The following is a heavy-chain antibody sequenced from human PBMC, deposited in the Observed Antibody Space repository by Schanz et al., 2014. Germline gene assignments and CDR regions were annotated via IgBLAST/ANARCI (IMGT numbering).Heavy chain of an antibody. CDR2: FIYIGGNT. CDR1: GFTFSSYA. Sequence: EVQLVQSGGGLVQPGGSLRLSCAASGFTFSSYAMSWVRQAPGKGLEWVSFIYIGGNTYYADSVKGRFTISRDNSKNTLYLQMNSLETEDTAVYYCTTDNGHFAFDFWGQGTMVTVSS. V-gene: IGHV3-23*04. J-gene: IGHJ3*01. CDR3: TTDNGHFAFDF. D-gene: IGHD2-8*01.